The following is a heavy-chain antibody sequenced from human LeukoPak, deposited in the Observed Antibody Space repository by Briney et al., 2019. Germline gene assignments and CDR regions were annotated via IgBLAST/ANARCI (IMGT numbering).Heavy chain of an antibody. V-gene: IGHV3-7*01. J-gene: IGHJ4*02. Sequence: GGSLRLSCAASGFTFSSYWMSWVRQAPGKGLEWVANIKQDGSEKYYVDSVKGQFTISRDNAKNSPYLQMNSLRAEDTAVYYCARARRGYYFDYWGQGTLVTVSS. CDR2: IKQDGSEK. D-gene: IGHD3-16*01. CDR1: GFTFSSYW. CDR3: ARARRGYYFDY.